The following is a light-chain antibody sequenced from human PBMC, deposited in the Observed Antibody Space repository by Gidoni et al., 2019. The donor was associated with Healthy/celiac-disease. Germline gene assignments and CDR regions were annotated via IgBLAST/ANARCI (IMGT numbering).Light chain of an antibody. Sequence: EIVLTQSPGTLSLSPGERATLSCRASQSVSSSYLAWYQQTPGPAPRLLIYGASSRATGIPDLFSGSGSGTDFTLTISRLEPEDFAVYYCQQYGSSPPVYTFGQGTKLEIK. CDR3: QQYGSSPPVYT. CDR2: GAS. J-gene: IGKJ2*01. CDR1: QSVSSSY. V-gene: IGKV3-20*01.